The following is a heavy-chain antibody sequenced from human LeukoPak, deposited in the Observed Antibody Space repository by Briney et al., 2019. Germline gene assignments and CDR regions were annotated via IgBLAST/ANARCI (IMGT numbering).Heavy chain of an antibody. V-gene: IGHV3-23*01. CDR3: ITLGESSGWYPDY. J-gene: IGHJ4*02. CDR2: ISGSGGST. D-gene: IGHD6-19*01. Sequence: GASLRLSCAASGFTFSSYAMSWVRQAPGKGLEWVSAISGSGGSTYYADSVKGRFTISRDDSKNTAYLQMNSLNTEDTAVYYCITLGESSGWYPDYWGQGTLVTVSS. CDR1: GFTFSSYA.